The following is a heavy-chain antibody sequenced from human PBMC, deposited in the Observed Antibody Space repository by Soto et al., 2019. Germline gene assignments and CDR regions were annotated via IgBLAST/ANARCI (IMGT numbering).Heavy chain of an antibody. J-gene: IGHJ4*02. Sequence: PGGSLRLSCTASGFTFSSYDMYWVRQAPGKGLEWLALISYAGNNQYYADSVKGRFTISRDKSKSTLYLQLNSLRVEDTALYYCARELFRLPSGPFALAYWGQGALVTVSS. V-gene: IGHV3-30*03. D-gene: IGHD2-2*01. CDR3: ARELFRLPSGPFALAY. CDR1: GFTFSSYD. CDR2: ISYAGNNQ.